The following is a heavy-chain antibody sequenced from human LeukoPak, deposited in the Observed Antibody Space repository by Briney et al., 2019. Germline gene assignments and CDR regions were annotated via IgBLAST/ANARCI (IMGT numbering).Heavy chain of an antibody. CDR2: IIPNSGGT. Sequence: ASVKVSCRTSGYTFSDYYLHWVRQAPGQGLEWMGYIIPNSGGTTYAQKFQGRVTMTRDTSISAAYLDLSGLRSDDTAVYYCPTEDKYCTTSTCGDSWGQGTLVTVSS. J-gene: IGHJ4*02. D-gene: IGHD2/OR15-2a*01. CDR1: GYTFSDYY. V-gene: IGHV1-2*02. CDR3: PTEDKYCTTSTCGDS.